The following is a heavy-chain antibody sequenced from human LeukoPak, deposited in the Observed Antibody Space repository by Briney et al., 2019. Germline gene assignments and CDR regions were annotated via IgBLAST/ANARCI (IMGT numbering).Heavy chain of an antibody. CDR3: ARVGQWLPIDY. CDR2: ISSSSSYI. V-gene: IGHV3-21*01. Sequence: GGSLELPCAAPGFTFSSYTMEWVPQGPGKGLEGVSSISSSSSYIYYADSVKGRFTISRDNAKNSLYLQMNSLRAEDTAVYYCARVGQWLPIDYWGQGTLVTVSS. D-gene: IGHD6-19*01. J-gene: IGHJ4*02. CDR1: GFTFSSYT.